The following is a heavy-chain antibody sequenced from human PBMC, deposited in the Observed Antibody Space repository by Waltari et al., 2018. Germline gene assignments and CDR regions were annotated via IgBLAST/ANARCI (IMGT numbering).Heavy chain of an antibody. CDR3: AREKAAGPFDD. Sequence: EVQLAEAGGGLVQPGGSLRLSCVVSGFIFSDHYMDWVRQAPGKGLEWVGRSRNKANRYTTEYAASVKGRFTISRDESKNLMYLQMNSLQKKDTAVYYCAREKAAGPFDDWGQGTLVTVSS. J-gene: IGHJ4*02. CDR2: SRNKANRYTT. V-gene: IGHV3-72*01. CDR1: GFIFSDHY. D-gene: IGHD2-15*01.